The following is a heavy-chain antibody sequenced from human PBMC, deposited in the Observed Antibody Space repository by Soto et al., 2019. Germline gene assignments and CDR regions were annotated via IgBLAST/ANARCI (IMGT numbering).Heavy chain of an antibody. J-gene: IGHJ5*02. CDR3: AHEMEWMLQIFNP. V-gene: IGHV4-39*01. CDR1: GGSISSSGNH. Sequence: PSDTLSLTCTVSGGSISSSGNHWGWIRQPPGKGLEWIASIFYSGTTYYNPSLKSRVTISVDTFKNQFSLKVNSVTAADTAVYYCAHEMEWMLQIFNPWAQGILVTVFS. CDR2: IFYSGTT. D-gene: IGHD3-3*01.